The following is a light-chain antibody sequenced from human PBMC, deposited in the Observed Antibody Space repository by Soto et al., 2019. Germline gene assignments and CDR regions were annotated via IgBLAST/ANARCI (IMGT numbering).Light chain of an antibody. CDR3: QHENDYSRM. Sequence: DIQMTQSPSTLSASIGDRVTITCRTSQSFDSWLAWYQQKPGKAPKLLIYKASSLQTGVPSRFSGSGSGTEFTLTFSSLQPDDFATYYFQHENDYSRMFGQGTKVEIK. J-gene: IGKJ1*01. V-gene: IGKV1-5*03. CDR2: KAS. CDR1: QSFDSW.